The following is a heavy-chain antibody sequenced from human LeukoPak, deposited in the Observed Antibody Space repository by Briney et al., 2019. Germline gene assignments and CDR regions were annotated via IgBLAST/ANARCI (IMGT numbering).Heavy chain of an antibody. Sequence: ASVKVSCKASGYTFTGYYMHWVRQAPGQGLEWMGWINPNSGGTNYAQKFQGRVTMTRDTSISTAYMELSRLRSDDTAVYYGARDLEPYDSSGYSWFDPWGQGTLVTVSS. J-gene: IGHJ5*02. CDR2: INPNSGGT. V-gene: IGHV1-2*02. D-gene: IGHD3-22*01. CDR1: GYTFTGYY. CDR3: ARDLEPYDSSGYSWFDP.